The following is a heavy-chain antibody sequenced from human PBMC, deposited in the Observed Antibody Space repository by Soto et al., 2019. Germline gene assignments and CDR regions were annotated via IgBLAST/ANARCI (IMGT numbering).Heavy chain of an antibody. V-gene: IGHV3-30*18. D-gene: IGHD3-16*01. J-gene: IGHJ4*02. CDR2: ITSDVNYK. CDR3: AKGGSFDI. CDR1: GFAFSTYG. Sequence: PXGSLRLSCAASGFAFSTYGLHWVRQAPGKELEWVAIITSDVNYKYYADSVKGRFTISRDNSKNTLFLQMNSLRAEDTAVYYCAKGGSFDIWGQGTLVTVSS.